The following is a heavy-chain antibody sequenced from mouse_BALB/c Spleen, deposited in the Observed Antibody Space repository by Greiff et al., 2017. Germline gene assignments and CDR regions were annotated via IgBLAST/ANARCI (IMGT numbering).Heavy chain of an antibody. CDR1: GFSLTSYG. J-gene: IGHJ2*01. V-gene: IGHV2-9*02. CDR2: IWAGGST. CDR3: ARATYGYDEDFDY. Sequence: VKVVESGPGLVAPSQSLSITCTVSGFSLTSYGVHWVRQPPGKGLEWLGVIWAGGSTNYNSALMSRLSISKDNSKSQVFLKMNSLQTDDTAMYYCARATYGYDEDFDYWGQGTTRTVSS. D-gene: IGHD2-2*01.